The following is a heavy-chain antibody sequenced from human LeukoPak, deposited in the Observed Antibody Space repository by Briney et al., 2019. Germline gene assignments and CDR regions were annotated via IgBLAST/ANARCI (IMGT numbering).Heavy chain of an antibody. J-gene: IGHJ6*02. CDR1: GGSISSSGYY. V-gene: IGHV4-61*05. D-gene: IGHD2-8*02. CDR3: ARHEPGFSFWWPVAYYGMDV. Sequence: PSETLSLTCTVSGGSISSSGYYWSWIRQPPGKGLEWIGYIYYSGSTNYNPSLKSRVTISVDTSKNQFSLKLSSVTAADTAVYYCARHEPGFSFWWPVAYYGMDVWGQGTTVTVSS. CDR2: IYYSGST.